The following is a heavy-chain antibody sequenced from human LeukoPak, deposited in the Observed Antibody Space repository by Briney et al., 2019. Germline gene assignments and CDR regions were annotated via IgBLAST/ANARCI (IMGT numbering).Heavy chain of an antibody. CDR1: GFTFSSYS. CDR2: ISSSSSYI. CDR3: ARARTDTGINFGELFYMDRGTPGYFDY. D-gene: IGHD3-10*01. V-gene: IGHV3-21*01. Sequence: GGSLRLSCAASGFTFSSYSMNWVRQAPGKGLEWVSSISSSSSYIYYADSVKGRFTISRDNAKNSLYLQMNSLRAEDTAVYYCARARTDTGINFGELFYMDRGTPGYFDYWGQGTLVTVSS. J-gene: IGHJ4*02.